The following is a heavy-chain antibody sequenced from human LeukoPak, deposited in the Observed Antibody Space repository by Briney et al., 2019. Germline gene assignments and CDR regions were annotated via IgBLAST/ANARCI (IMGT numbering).Heavy chain of an antibody. V-gene: IGHV3-23*01. CDR2: LSGSGSST. D-gene: IGHD3-16*02. Sequence: GGSLRLSCAASGFIFNKHAMSWVRQAPGKGLEWVSGLSGSGSSTDYADSVKGRFTVSRDNSKNTLFLQMNSLRPEDTAIYYCARAAGIIVDYFFDFWGQGTLVTVSS. J-gene: IGHJ4*02. CDR1: GFIFNKHA. CDR3: ARAAGIIVDYFFDF.